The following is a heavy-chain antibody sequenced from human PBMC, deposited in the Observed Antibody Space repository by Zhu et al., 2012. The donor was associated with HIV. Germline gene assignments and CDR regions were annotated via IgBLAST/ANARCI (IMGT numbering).Heavy chain of an antibody. CDR2: VNDGGST. CDR1: GGSFSGYY. V-gene: IGHV4-34*01. D-gene: IGHD2-15*01. J-gene: IGHJ5*01. CDR3: ARLHCSGHCWFDS. Sequence: QVQLQQWGAGLLKPSETLSLTCAVYGGSFSGYYWSWIRQPPGKGLEWIGEVNDGGSTNYNPSLKSRVTILVDTSKKQFSLKLSSVTAADTAVYYCARLHCSGHCWFDSWGQGTLVTVYS.